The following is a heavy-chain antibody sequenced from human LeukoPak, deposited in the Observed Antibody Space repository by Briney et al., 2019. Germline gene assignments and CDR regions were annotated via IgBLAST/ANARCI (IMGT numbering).Heavy chain of an antibody. CDR1: GFTFSSYA. V-gene: IGHV3-23*01. D-gene: IGHD2-15*01. CDR2: ITGSGGST. Sequence: GGSLRLSCAASGFTFSSYAMSWVRQAPGKGLEWVSAITGSGGSTYYADSVKGRFTISRDNSKNTLYLQMNSLRVEDTAVYYCAKDRGRTWVQVANWGQGTLVTVSS. CDR3: AKDRGRTWVQVAN. J-gene: IGHJ4*02.